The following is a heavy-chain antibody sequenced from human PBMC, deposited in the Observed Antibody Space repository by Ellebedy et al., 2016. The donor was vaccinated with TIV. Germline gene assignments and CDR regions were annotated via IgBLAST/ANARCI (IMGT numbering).Heavy chain of an antibody. CDR3: ARENYKSCDY. V-gene: IGHV3-7*01. D-gene: IGHD1-7*01. Sequence: GESLKISXAASQFTFSGYWMTWVRHVPGRGLEWVANIKGDGSDKFYVDSVKGRFSISRDNAKTSLYLQMNSLRDDDTAVYYCARENYKSCDYWGQGTLVTVSS. CDR1: QFTFSGYW. CDR2: IKGDGSDK. J-gene: IGHJ4*01.